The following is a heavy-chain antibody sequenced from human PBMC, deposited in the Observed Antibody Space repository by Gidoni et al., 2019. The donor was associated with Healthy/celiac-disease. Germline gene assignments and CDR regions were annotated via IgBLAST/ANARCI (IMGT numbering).Heavy chain of an antibody. CDR1: GFTFGDYA. J-gene: IGHJ4*02. V-gene: IGHV3-49*04. D-gene: IGHD1-26*01. Sequence: EVQLVESGGGLVQPGRSLRLSCTASGFTFGDYAMSWVRQAPGKGLEWVGFIRSKAYGGTTEYAASVKGRFTISRDDSKSIAYLQMNSLKTEDTAVYYCAREELVGATPFDYWGQGTLVTVSS. CDR2: IRSKAYGGTT. CDR3: AREELVGATPFDY.